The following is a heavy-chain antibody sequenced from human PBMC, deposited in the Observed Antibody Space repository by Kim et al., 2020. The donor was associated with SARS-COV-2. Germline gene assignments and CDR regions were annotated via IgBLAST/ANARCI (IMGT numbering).Heavy chain of an antibody. V-gene: IGHV3-30*18. D-gene: IGHD6-19*01. J-gene: IGHJ6*03. CDR3: AKSFSSVAGDYYYYYY. Sequence: GGSLRLSCAASGFTFSSYGMHWVRQAPGKGLEWVAVISYDGSNKYYADSVKGRFTISRDNSKNTLYLQMNSLRAEDTAVYYCAKSFSSVAGDYYYYYY. CDR1: GFTFSSYG. CDR2: ISYDGSNK.